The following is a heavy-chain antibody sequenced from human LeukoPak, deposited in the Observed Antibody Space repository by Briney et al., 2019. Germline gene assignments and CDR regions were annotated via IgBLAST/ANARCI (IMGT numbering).Heavy chain of an antibody. CDR1: GFTFNSYA. J-gene: IGHJ4*02. Sequence: TGGSLRLSCAASGFTFNSYAMSWVRQAAGKGLEWVSSITGSGGSTYYADSVKGRFTISRDNSKNTLYLQMSSLRAEDTAVYYCVKDPNSFIAVAGTRSNYFDYWGQGTLVTVSS. V-gene: IGHV3-23*01. D-gene: IGHD6-19*01. CDR3: VKDPNSFIAVAGTRSNYFDY. CDR2: ITGSGGST.